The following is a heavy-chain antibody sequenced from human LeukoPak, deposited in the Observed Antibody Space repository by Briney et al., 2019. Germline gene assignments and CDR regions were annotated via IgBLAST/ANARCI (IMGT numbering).Heavy chain of an antibody. J-gene: IGHJ4*02. V-gene: IGHV5-51*01. CDR2: IYPGDSDT. CDR3: ARPPSYYDSSGYIDY. D-gene: IGHD3-22*01. Sequence: PGESLKISCKGSGYSFTSYRIGWVRQMPGKGLEWMGIIYPGDSDTRYSPSFQGQVTISADKSISTAYLQWSSLKASDTAMYYCARPPSYYDSSGYIDYWGQGTLVTVSS. CDR1: GYSFTSYR.